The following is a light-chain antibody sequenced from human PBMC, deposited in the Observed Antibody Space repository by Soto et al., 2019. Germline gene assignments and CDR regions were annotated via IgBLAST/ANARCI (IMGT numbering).Light chain of an antibody. J-gene: IGLJ1*01. V-gene: IGLV2-14*01. CDR3: SSYTSSSTLDV. Sequence: QSALTQPASVSGSPGQSITISCTGTSSDVGGYNYVSWYQQHPGKAPKLMIYDVSNRPSGVSNRFSGSKSGNTAYLTISGLQAEDEAYYYCSSYTSSSTLDVFGTGTKLNV. CDR2: DVS. CDR1: SSDVGGYNY.